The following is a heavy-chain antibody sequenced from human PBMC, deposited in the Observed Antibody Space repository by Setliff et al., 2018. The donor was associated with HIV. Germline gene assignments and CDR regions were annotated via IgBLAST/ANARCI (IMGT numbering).Heavy chain of an antibody. V-gene: IGHV4-39*07. CDR2: IFYFGSV. D-gene: IGHD1-26*01. Sequence: SETLSLTCRVSGGSFNTRRTKWGWIRQSPGKGLEWIGSIFYFGSVTYNPSLKSRPLISIDTSKTQFSLSLRSVTAADTAVYYCVRELLGSGGTVPEVNFFDSWGQGTQVTVS. J-gene: IGHJ5*01. CDR3: VRELLGSGGTVPEVNFFDS. CDR1: GGSFNTRRTK.